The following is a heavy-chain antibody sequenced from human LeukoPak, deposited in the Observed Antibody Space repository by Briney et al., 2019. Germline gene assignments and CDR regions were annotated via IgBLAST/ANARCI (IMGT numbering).Heavy chain of an antibody. CDR1: GFTFSSYG. Sequence: GGSLRLSCAASGFTFSSYGMHWVRQAPGKGLEWVAVISYDGSNKYYADSVKGRFTISRDNSKNTLYLQMNSLRPEDTAVYYCAKEYCSSTSCYYYYMDVWGKGTTVTISS. V-gene: IGHV3-30*18. CDR3: AKEYCSSTSCYYYYMDV. D-gene: IGHD2-2*01. J-gene: IGHJ6*03. CDR2: ISYDGSNK.